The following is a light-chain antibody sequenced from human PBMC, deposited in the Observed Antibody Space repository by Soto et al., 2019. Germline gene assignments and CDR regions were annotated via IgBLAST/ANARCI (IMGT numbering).Light chain of an antibody. Sequence: EIVLTQSPATLSFSPGERATLSCRASQSVSSYLAWYQQKPGQAPRLLIYDASNRATGIPARFSGSGSGTYLSLTISSLEPEDFAVYYCQQRSNWPPALTFGGGTKVEIK. V-gene: IGKV3-11*01. CDR2: DAS. CDR1: QSVSSY. CDR3: QQRSNWPPALT. J-gene: IGKJ4*01.